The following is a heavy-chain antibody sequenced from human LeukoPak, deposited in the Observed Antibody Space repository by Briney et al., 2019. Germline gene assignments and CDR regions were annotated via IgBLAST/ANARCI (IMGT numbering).Heavy chain of an antibody. D-gene: IGHD5-12*01. V-gene: IGHV3-7*01. CDR2: INHDGSER. Sequence: PGGSLRLSCAASGVTFSNYWMTWVRQAPGKGLEWVANINHDGSERYYVDSVRGRFTISRDNAKNSLYLQMNSLRAAYTAVYYCARDRRSGYDFSYFDYWGQGTLVTVSS. J-gene: IGHJ4*02. CDR3: ARDRRSGYDFSYFDY. CDR1: GVTFSNYW.